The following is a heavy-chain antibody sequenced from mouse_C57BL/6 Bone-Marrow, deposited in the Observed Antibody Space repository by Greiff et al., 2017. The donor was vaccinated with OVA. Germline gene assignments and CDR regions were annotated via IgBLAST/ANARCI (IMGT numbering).Heavy chain of an antibody. J-gene: IGHJ2*01. Sequence: QVQLQQPGAELVMPGASVKLSCKASGYTFTSYWMHWVKQRPGQGLEWIGEIDPSDSYSNYNQKFKGKSTLTVDKSSSTAYMELSSLTSEDSAVYYCARRGSGNGFDYWGQGTTLTVSS. CDR1: GYTFTSYW. D-gene: IGHD1-3*01. CDR2: IDPSDSYS. CDR3: ARRGSGNGFDY. V-gene: IGHV1-69*01.